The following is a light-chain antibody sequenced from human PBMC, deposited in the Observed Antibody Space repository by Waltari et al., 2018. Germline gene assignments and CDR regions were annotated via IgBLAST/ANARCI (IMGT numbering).Light chain of an antibody. CDR3: SSYAGSHNLV. Sequence: QSALTQPPSASGSPSQSVTISCTGTSSHVGGYNYVSWYQQHPGKAPKLMIYEVTKRPSGVPDRFSGSKSDNTASLTVSGLQAEDEADYYCSSYAGSHNLVFGGGTKLTVL. CDR2: EVT. V-gene: IGLV2-8*01. J-gene: IGLJ3*02. CDR1: SSHVGGYNY.